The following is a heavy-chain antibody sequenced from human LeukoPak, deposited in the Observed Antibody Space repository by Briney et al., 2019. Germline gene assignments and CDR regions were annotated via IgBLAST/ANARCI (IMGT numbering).Heavy chain of an antibody. CDR2: IVYTGRT. Sequence: SETLSLTCSVSGGSIGSYYWSWVRQPPEKGLEWIGNIVYTGRTNYNPSLKSRVTISIDTSKNQFSLRVNSVTAADTAVYYCARDSWWDGSKTFSDWFGPWGQGTLVTDSS. J-gene: IGHJ5*02. CDR1: GGSIGSYY. CDR3: ARDSWWDGSKTFSDWFGP. D-gene: IGHD3-10*01. V-gene: IGHV4-59*01.